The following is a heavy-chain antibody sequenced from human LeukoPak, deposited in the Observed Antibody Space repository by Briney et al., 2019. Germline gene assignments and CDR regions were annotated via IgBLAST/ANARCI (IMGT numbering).Heavy chain of an antibody. CDR3: ASSFLNIVVVPAATFDY. Sequence: PGGSLRLSRAASGFTFSSYWMSWVRQAPGKGLEWVANIKQDGSEKYYVDSVKGRFTISRDNAKNSLYLQMNSLRAEDTAVYYCASSFLNIVVVPAATFDYWGQGTLVTVSS. CDR2: IKQDGSEK. CDR1: GFTFSSYW. D-gene: IGHD2-2*01. J-gene: IGHJ4*02. V-gene: IGHV3-7*03.